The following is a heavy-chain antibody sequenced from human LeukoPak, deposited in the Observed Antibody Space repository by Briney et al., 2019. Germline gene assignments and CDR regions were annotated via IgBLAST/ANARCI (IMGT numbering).Heavy chain of an antibody. CDR2: INHSGST. CDR3: ARAGFGTTVTTRYYYYGMDV. D-gene: IGHD4-11*01. V-gene: IGHV4-34*01. CDR1: GGSFSGYY. Sequence: SSETLSLTCAVYGGSFSGYYWSWIRQPPGKGLEWIGEINHSGSTNYNPSLKSRVTISVDTSKNQFSLKLSSVTAADTAVYYCARAGFGTTVTTRYYYYGMDVWGQGTTVTVSS. J-gene: IGHJ6*02.